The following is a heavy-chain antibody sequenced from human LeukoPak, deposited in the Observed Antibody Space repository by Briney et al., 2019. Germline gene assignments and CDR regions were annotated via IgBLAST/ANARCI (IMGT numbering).Heavy chain of an antibody. CDR1: GFTFNSYA. CDR2: ISGSAYST. D-gene: IGHD3-22*01. V-gene: IGHV3-23*01. J-gene: IGHJ3*02. CDR3: ARKTSGFKLGDAFDI. Sequence: PGGSLRLSCAASGFTFNSYAKTWVRQAPGKGLEWISAISGSAYSTSYADSVKGRFTISRDNSKNTLYLQMNSLRAEDTAIYYCARKTSGFKLGDAFDIWGQGTMVTVSS.